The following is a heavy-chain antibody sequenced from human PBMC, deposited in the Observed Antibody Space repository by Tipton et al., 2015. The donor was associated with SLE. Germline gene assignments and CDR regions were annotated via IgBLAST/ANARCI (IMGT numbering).Heavy chain of an antibody. CDR2: IYYSGST. D-gene: IGHD2-21*01. CDR1: DDSISSQY. CDR3: ARNCGGDCFGAFDV. Sequence: GLVKPSETLSLVCNVSDDSISSQYWSWIRQPPGGGLEWIGYIYYSGSTDYKPPLKSRVTISVATSRSQLSLKLTSVTAADTAVYYCARNCGGDCFGAFDVWGQGTMVSVSP. J-gene: IGHJ3*01. V-gene: IGHV4-59*08.